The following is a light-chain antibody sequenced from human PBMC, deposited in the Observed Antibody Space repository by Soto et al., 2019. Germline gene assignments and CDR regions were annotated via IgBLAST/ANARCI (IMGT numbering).Light chain of an antibody. CDR3: QQFDSLPLT. CDR1: QDISTH. CDR2: DVS. Sequence: DIQMTQSPSSLSASVGDRVTITCQASQDISTHLTWFQQKPGKAPKLLIYDVSILETGVPLRFSGSGSGTHFTFSISSLQPEDIATYYCQQFDSLPLTFGGGTKVDIK. V-gene: IGKV1-33*01. J-gene: IGKJ4*01.